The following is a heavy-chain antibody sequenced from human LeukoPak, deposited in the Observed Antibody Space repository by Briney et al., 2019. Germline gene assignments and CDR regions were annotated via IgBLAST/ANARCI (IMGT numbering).Heavy chain of an antibody. CDR3: ARGAYYYDSSGFFTFHI. Sequence: SETLSLTCAVYGGSFSGYYWSWIRQPPGKGLEWIGEINHSGSTNYNPSLKSRVTISVDTSKNQFSLKLSSVTAADTAVYYCARGAYYYDSSGFFTFHIWGQGTMVTVSS. CDR2: INHSGST. D-gene: IGHD3-22*01. V-gene: IGHV4-34*01. CDR1: GGSFSGYY. J-gene: IGHJ3*02.